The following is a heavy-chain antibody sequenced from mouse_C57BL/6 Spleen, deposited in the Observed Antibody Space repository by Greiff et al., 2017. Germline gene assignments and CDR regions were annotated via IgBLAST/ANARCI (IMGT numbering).Heavy chain of an antibody. CDR3: ASDLITTVVATKGFDY. D-gene: IGHD1-1*01. V-gene: IGHV1-9*01. CDR2: ILPGSGST. Sequence: VMLVESGAELMKPGASVKLSCKATGYTFTGYWIEWVKQRPGHGLEWIGEILPGSGSTNYNEKFKGKATFTADTSSNTAYMQLSSLTTEDSAIYYCASDLITTVVATKGFDYWGQGTTLTVSS. J-gene: IGHJ2*01. CDR1: GYTFTGYW.